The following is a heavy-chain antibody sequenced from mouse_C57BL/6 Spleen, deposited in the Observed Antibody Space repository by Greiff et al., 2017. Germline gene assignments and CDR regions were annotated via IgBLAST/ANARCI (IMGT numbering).Heavy chain of an antibody. D-gene: IGHD2-1*01. CDR3: ALYGNYDYAMDY. J-gene: IGHJ4*01. CDR1: GYAFSSSW. V-gene: IGHV1-82*01. CDR2: IYPGDGDT. Sequence: QVQLQQSGPELVKPGASVKISCKASGYAFSSSWMNWVKQRPGKGLEWIGRIYPGDGDTTYNGKFKGKATLTADKSSSTAYMQLSSLTSEDSAVYFCALYGNYDYAMDYWGQGTSVTVSA.